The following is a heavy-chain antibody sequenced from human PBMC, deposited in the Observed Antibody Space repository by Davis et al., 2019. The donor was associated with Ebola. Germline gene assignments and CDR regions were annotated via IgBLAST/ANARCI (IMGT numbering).Heavy chain of an antibody. D-gene: IGHD1-1*01. V-gene: IGHV4-4*02. CDR3: ASNDKLQYYYYYAMDV. J-gene: IGHJ6*02. CDR1: GGSISSSNW. Sequence: MPSETLSLTCAVSGGSISSSNWWSWVRPPPGKGLAWIGEIYHIGSTNYNPSLKSRVTISVDTSKNQFSLKLSSVTAADTAVYYCASNDKLQYYYYYAMDVWGQGTTVTVSS. CDR2: IYHIGST.